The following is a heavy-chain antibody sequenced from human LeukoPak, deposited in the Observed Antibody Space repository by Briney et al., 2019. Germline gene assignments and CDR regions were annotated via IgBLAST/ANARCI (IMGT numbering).Heavy chain of an antibody. J-gene: IGHJ4*02. CDR3: ARALGSGYDY. V-gene: IGHV3-72*01. CDR1: GFTFSDHY. Sequence: GSLRLSSAASGFTFSDHYMDWVRQAPGKGLEWVGRTRNKANSYTTEYAASVKGRFTTSRDDSKNSLYLQMNSMKTEDTAVYYCARALGSGYDYWGQGTLVTVSS. D-gene: IGHD3-22*01. CDR2: TRNKANSYTT.